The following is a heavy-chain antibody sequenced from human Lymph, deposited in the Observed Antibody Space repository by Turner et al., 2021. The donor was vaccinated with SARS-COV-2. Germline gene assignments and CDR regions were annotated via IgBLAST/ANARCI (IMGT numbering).Heavy chain of an antibody. CDR2: IKHIGSA. V-gene: IGHV4-34*01. D-gene: IGHD6-13*01. CDR1: GGYFSGYY. CDR3: SRGTYSSSWYWARNWFDP. Sequence: QVQLQQWGAGLLKPSETLSLTCAVYGGYFSGYYWSCIRQPPGKGLEWIGKIKHIGSANYNPSLKSRVTISVDTSKNQFSLKLSSVTAADTAVYYCSRGTYSSSWYWARNWFDPWGQGTLFTVSS. J-gene: IGHJ5*02.